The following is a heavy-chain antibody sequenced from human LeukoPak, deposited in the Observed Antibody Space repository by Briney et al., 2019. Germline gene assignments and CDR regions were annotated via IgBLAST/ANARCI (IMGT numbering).Heavy chain of an antibody. V-gene: IGHV3-30*04. Sequence: GGSLRLSFSAPGFTFRSYVMHWVRQAPAKGLEWEAVISCDGSNKYYADSVKGRFTISRDNSKNTLYLQMNSLRAEDTAVYYCARDETYYYGSGSYYGDYFDYWGQGTLVTVSS. D-gene: IGHD3-10*01. CDR1: GFTFRSYV. J-gene: IGHJ4*02. CDR3: ARDETYYYGSGSYYGDYFDY. CDR2: ISCDGSNK.